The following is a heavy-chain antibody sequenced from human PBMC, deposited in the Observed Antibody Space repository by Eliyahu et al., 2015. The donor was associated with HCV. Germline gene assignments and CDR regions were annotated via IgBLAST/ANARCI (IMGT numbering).Heavy chain of an antibody. CDR3: AKGGLHFDYYYGMDV. CDR1: GFTFSSYG. CDR2: ISYDGSNK. V-gene: IGHV3-30*18. Sequence: QVQLVESGGGVVQPGRSLRLSCAASGFTFSSYGXHWVRQAPGKGLEWVAVISYDGSNKYYADSVKGRFTISRDNSKNTLYLQMNSLRAEDTAVYYCAKGGLHFDYYYGMDVWGQGTTVTVSS. D-gene: IGHD4-11*01. J-gene: IGHJ6*02.